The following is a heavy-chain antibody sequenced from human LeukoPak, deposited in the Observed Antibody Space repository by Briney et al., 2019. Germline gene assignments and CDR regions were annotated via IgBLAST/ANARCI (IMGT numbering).Heavy chain of an antibody. CDR2: ISGSGGST. J-gene: IGHJ5*02. CDR3: AKAPYSGSYYHWFDP. Sequence: GGSLRLSCAASGFTFSSYAMSWVRQAPGKGLERVSAISGSGGSTYYADSVKGRFTISRDNSKNTLYLQMNSLRAEDTAVYYCAKAPYSGSYYHWFDPWGQGTLVTVSS. V-gene: IGHV3-23*01. D-gene: IGHD1-26*01. CDR1: GFTFSSYA.